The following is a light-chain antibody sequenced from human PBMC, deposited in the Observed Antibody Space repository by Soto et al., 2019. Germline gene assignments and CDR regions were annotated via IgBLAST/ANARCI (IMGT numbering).Light chain of an antibody. CDR1: SSDDGGYNY. J-gene: IGLJ1*01. CDR3: SSYTTSNTRQIV. CDR2: DVS. V-gene: IGLV2-14*03. Sequence: QSALTQPASVSGSPGQSITISCTGTSSDDGGYNYVSWYQHHPGKAPKLLIYDVSNRPSGVSNHFSGSKSDNTASLTISGLQPEDEADYYCSSYTTSNTRQIVFGTGTKVTVL.